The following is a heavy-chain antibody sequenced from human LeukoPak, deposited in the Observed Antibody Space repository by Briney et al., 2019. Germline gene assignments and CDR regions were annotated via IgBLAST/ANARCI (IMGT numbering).Heavy chain of an antibody. CDR1: GFTFSGYW. CDR3: TRNGV. J-gene: IGHJ4*02. CDR2: IKQDGSNK. Sequence: GGSLRLSCAGSGFTFSGYWMSWVRQAPGKGLEWVANIKQDGSNKYYVDSVKGRFTISRDNAKNSLSLQMNSLRAEDTGVYYCTRNGVWGQGTLVTVSS. D-gene: IGHD3-10*01. V-gene: IGHV3-7*01.